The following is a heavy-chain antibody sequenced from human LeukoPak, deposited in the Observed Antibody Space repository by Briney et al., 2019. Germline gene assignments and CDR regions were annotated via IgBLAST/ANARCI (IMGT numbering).Heavy chain of an antibody. J-gene: IGHJ4*02. CDR3: ARGGYYDTTGNDY. D-gene: IGHD3-22*01. Sequence: GGSLRLSCAASGFTFSSYSMNWVRQAPGKGLEWVSSITSRSSYIHYADSVKGRFTISRDNAKNSLYLQMNSLRAEDTAVYYCARGGYYDTTGNDYWGQGTLVTVSS. CDR1: GFTFSSYS. V-gene: IGHV3-21*01. CDR2: ITSRSSYI.